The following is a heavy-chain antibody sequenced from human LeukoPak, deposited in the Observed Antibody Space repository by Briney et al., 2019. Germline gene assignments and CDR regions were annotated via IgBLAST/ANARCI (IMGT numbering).Heavy chain of an antibody. CDR1: GFTFSSYG. Sequence: GRSLRLSCAASGFTFSSYGMHWVRQAPGKGLEWVAVIWYDGSNKYYADSVKGRFTISRDNSKNTLYLQMNSLRAEDTAVYYCAKEIKAGVDAFDIWGQGTMVTVSS. CDR3: AKEIKAGVDAFDI. J-gene: IGHJ3*02. CDR2: IWYDGSNK. V-gene: IGHV3-33*06.